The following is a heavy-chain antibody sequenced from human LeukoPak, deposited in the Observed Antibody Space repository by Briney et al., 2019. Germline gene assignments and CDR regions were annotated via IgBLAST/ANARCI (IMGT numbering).Heavy chain of an antibody. CDR1: GGSISSYY. CDR3: ARHGSVRSPLGP. V-gene: IGHV4-4*09. J-gene: IGHJ5*02. CDR2: IYATAST. Sequence: PSETLSLTCTVSGGSISSYYWSWIRQPPGKGLEWIGYIYATASTNYNPSLKSRVTISVDTSKNQFSLNLRSVTAADTAVYYCARHGSVRSPLGPWGQGTLVTVSS. D-gene: IGHD3-10*01.